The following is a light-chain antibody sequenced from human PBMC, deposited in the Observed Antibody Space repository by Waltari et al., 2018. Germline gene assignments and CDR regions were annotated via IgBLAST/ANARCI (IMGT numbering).Light chain of an antibody. Sequence: SSVLTQPPSVSLAPGKTARITCGGNNIGVKSVHWYQQKPGQAPALVIYDDSDRPSGIPGRFSGSNSGNTATLTIGRVEAGDEADYYCQVWDSNTDHVVFGGGTKLTVL. CDR2: DDS. CDR1: NIGVKS. J-gene: IGLJ2*01. CDR3: QVWDSNTDHVV. V-gene: IGLV3-21*01.